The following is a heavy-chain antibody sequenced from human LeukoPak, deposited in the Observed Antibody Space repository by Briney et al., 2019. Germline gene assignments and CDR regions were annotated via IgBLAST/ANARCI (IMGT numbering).Heavy chain of an antibody. CDR3: ARARTRVGAHFDY. CDR1: GFTFSSYW. Sequence: GGSLRLSCAASGFTFSSYWMSWVRQAPGKGLEWVANIKQDGSEKYYVDSVKGRFTISRDNAKNSLYLQMNSLRAEDTAVYYCARARTRVGAHFDYWGQGTLATVSS. J-gene: IGHJ4*02. V-gene: IGHV3-7*01. CDR2: IKQDGSEK. D-gene: IGHD1-26*01.